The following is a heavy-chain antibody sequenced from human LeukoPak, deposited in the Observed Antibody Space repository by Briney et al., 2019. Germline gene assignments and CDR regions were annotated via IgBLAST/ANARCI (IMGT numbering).Heavy chain of an antibody. V-gene: IGHV4-59*08. Sequence: PSETLSLTCTVSGGSISSYYWSWIRQPPGEGLEWIGYIYYSGSTSYNPSLKSRVTISVDTSKNQFSLKLSSVTAADTAVYYCARTWLITMVRGVWYNWFDPWGQGTLVTVSS. CDR3: ARTWLITMVRGVWYNWFDP. D-gene: IGHD3-10*01. J-gene: IGHJ5*02. CDR1: GGSISSYY. CDR2: IYYSGST.